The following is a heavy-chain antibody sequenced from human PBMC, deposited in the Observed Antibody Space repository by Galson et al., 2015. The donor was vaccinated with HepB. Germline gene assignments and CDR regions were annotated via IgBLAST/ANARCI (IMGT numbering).Heavy chain of an antibody. CDR2: INPSGGST. CDR3: TGPGGWFGELYARGYYYYGMDV. Sequence: SVKVSCKASGYTFTSYYMHWVRQAPGQGLEWMGIINPSGGSTSYAQKFQGRVTMTRDTSTSTVYMELSSLRSEDTAVYYCTGPGGWFGELYARGYYYYGMDVWGQGTTVTVSS. D-gene: IGHD3-10*01. CDR1: GYTFTSYY. V-gene: IGHV1-46*01. J-gene: IGHJ6*02.